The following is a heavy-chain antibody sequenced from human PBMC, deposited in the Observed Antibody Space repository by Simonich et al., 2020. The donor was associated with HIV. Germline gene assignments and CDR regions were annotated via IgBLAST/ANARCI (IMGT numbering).Heavy chain of an antibody. CDR2: INHSGRT. Sequence: QVQLQQWGAGLLKPSETLSLTFAVYGGSFSGYYWSWIRQPPGKGLEWIGEINHSGRTNYNPSLNSRVTRSIDTSKNQFSLKRNSVTAADTAVYYCATTIGDTAMGSSGNYQEYWFDPWGQGTLVTVSS. J-gene: IGHJ5*02. V-gene: IGHV4-34*01. CDR3: ATTIGDTAMGSSGNYQEYWFDP. CDR1: GGSFSGYY. D-gene: IGHD5-18*01.